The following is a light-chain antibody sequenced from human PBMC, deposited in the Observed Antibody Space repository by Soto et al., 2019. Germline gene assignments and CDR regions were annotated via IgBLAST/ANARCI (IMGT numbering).Light chain of an antibody. CDR3: QQYNNWPPWT. Sequence: EIVMTQSPATLSVSPGERATLSCRASQSVSSNFAWYQQKPGQAPRLLIYGASTRATGIPARFSGSGSGTEVTLTISSLQSADFAVYYCQQYNNWPPWTFGKGTKVEIK. J-gene: IGKJ1*01. CDR1: QSVSSN. CDR2: GAS. V-gene: IGKV3-15*01.